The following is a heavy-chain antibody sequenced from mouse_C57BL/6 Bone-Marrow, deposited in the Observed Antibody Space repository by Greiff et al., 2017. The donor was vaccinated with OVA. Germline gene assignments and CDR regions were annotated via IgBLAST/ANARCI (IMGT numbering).Heavy chain of an antibody. Sequence: VKLQESGAELVRPGASVKLSCKASGYTFTDYYITWVKQRPGQGLEWIARIYPGSGNTYYNEKFKGKATLTAEKSSSTAYMQLSSLTSEDSAVYFCARYDGYHYYAMDYWGQGTSVTVSS. V-gene: IGHV1-76*01. CDR2: IYPGSGNT. CDR1: GYTFTDYY. CDR3: ARYDGYHYYAMDY. J-gene: IGHJ4*01. D-gene: IGHD2-2*01.